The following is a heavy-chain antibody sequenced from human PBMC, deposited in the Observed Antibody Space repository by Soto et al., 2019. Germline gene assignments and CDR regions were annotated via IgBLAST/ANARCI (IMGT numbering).Heavy chain of an antibody. CDR1: GYAFTTYG. CDR3: ARGRYGDY. V-gene: IGHV1-18*01. J-gene: IGHJ4*02. D-gene: IGHD1-1*01. Sequence: QVHLVQSGAEVKKPGASVKVSCKGSGYAFTTYGITWVRQAPGQGLEWRGWISAHNGNTNDAQKLQGRVTVTRDTSTSTAYMELRSLRSVDTAVYDCARGRYGDYWGQGAVVTVSS. CDR2: ISAHNGNT.